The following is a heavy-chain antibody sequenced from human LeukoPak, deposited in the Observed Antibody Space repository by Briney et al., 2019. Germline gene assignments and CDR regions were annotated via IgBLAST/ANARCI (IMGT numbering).Heavy chain of an antibody. J-gene: IGHJ4*02. D-gene: IGHD2-21*01. Sequence: GGSLRLSRAASGFTVSNNYMTWVRQAPGKGLEWVSLIYSGGSTYYADSVKGRFTISRDNSKNTVYLQMNSLRAEDTAVYYCARNIPVTRWGYWGQGTLVTVFS. CDR1: GFTVSNNY. CDR2: IYSGGST. V-gene: IGHV3-66*01. CDR3: ARNIPVTRWGY.